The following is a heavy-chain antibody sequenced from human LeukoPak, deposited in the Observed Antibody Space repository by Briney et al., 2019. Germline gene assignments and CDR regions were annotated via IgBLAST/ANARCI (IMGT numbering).Heavy chain of an antibody. V-gene: IGHV4-4*07. CDR2: IYTSGST. CDR1: GGSFSSYS. D-gene: IGHD1-26*01. J-gene: IGHJ4*02. CDR3: ARGGSYRGEDY. Sequence: PSETLYLTCTASGGSFSSYSWSWIRQPAGKGLEWIGRIYTSGSTNYNPSLKSRVTMSVDTSKNQFSLKLSSVTAADPAVYYCARGGSYRGEDYGGQGTLVTVSA.